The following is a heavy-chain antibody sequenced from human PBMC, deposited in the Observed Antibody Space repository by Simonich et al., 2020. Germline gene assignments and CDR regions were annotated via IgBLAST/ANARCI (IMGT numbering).Heavy chain of an antibody. D-gene: IGHD5-18*01. Sequence: QVQLQESGPGLVKPSETLSLTCAVSGYSIRSGYYWGWRRQPPGKGLVWIGSIYHSGSTDSNPYLKSGVTISVDTSTNQFSLKLSSVTAADTAVYYCARDPIRGYSYGDAFDIWGQGTMVTVSS. V-gene: IGHV4-38-2*02. CDR2: IYHSGST. J-gene: IGHJ3*02. CDR3: ARDPIRGYSYGDAFDI. CDR1: GYSIRSGYY.